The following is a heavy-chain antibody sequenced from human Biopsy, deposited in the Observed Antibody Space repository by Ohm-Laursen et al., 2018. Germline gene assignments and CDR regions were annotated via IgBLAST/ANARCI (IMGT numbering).Heavy chain of an antibody. CDR2: ISSSASSM. J-gene: IGHJ6*02. Sequence: GSLRLSCAASGFGFSDYDMKWVRQAPGKGQEWVSYISSSASSMYYADSVKGRFTISRDNAKKSLYLQMNSPRAEDTAVYYCARVGRTRVDGVYSYGMDVWGQGTTVIVSS. D-gene: IGHD2-15*01. V-gene: IGHV3-48*03. CDR1: GFGFSDYD. CDR3: ARVGRTRVDGVYSYGMDV.